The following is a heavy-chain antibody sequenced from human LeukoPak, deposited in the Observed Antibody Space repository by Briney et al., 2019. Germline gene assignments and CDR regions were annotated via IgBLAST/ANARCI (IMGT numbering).Heavy chain of an antibody. J-gene: IGHJ3*01. D-gene: IGHD3-22*01. CDR3: VRAVHHLFYSDSSGYYGDAFDV. CDR2: IYSGGTI. CDR1: GFSVRTNY. V-gene: IGHV3-53*01. Sequence: GGALRLSCAATGFSVRTNYMSLVRQASGKGLALVSVIYSGGTIRYADSVKGRFTISRDNARDTLHLQMNSLRVDDTAVYYCVRAVHHLFYSDSSGYYGDAFDVWGQGTVVTVSS.